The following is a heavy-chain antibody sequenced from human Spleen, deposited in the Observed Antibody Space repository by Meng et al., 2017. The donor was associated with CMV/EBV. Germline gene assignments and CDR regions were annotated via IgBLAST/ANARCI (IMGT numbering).Heavy chain of an antibody. CDR2: INPNSGGT. CDR3: ARDMSGIAVAFWDY. J-gene: IGHJ4*02. V-gene: IGHV1-2*02. CDR1: GYTFTGYY. D-gene: IGHD6-19*01. Sequence: QVQLVQSGAEVKKPWASVKVSCKASGYTFTGYYMHWVRQAPGQGLEWMGWINPNSGGTNYAQKFQGRVTMTRGTSISTAYMELSRLRSDDTAVYYCARDMSGIAVAFWDYWGQGTLVTVSS.